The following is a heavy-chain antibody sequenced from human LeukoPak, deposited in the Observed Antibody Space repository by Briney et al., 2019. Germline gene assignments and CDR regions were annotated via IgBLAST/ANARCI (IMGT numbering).Heavy chain of an antibody. CDR2: INHSGST. J-gene: IGHJ5*02. Sequence: SETLSLTCAVYGGSFSGYYWSWIRQPPGKGLEWIGEINHSGSTNYNPSLKSRVTISVDTSKNQFSLKLSSVTAADTAVYYCARGFTTIVVVKWNWFDPWGQGTLVTVSS. CDR3: ARGFTTIVVVKWNWFDP. D-gene: IGHD3-22*01. V-gene: IGHV4-34*01. CDR1: GGSFSGYY.